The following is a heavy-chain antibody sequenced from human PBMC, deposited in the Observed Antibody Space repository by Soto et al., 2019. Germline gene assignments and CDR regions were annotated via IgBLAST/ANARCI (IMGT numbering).Heavy chain of an antibody. CDR1: GFTFSNYW. V-gene: IGHV3-74*01. CDR2: INGDGSTT. J-gene: IGHJ4*02. CDR3: AREDYGDYCFDY. D-gene: IGHD4-17*01. Sequence: EVQLVESGRGLVQPGGSLRLSCAASGFTFSNYWMHWVRQAPGKGLVWVSRINGDGSTTNYADSVKGRFTISRDNAKNTLYLQMNSLRAADTAVYYCAREDYGDYCFDYWGQGTLVTVSS.